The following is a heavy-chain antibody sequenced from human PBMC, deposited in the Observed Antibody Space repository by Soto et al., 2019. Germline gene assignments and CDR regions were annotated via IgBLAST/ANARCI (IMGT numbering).Heavy chain of an antibody. V-gene: IGHV4-59*01. D-gene: IGHD2-2*03. J-gene: IGHJ6*03. CDR1: GGSISDYY. CDR2: IYYSGNT. Sequence: SQTQSPTCHLSGGSISDYYWIWIRQPPGKGLEWIGDIYYSGNTKYNPSLKSRLTISLDTSKNQFSLDLRSVTAADTAMYYCARCPLDSACLHYYHLDVWGKGTTVTVSS. CDR3: ARCPLDSACLHYYHLDV.